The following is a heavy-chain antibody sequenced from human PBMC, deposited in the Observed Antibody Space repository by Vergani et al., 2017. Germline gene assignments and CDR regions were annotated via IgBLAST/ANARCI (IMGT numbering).Heavy chain of an antibody. CDR2: ISGRGGST. Sequence: EVQLLESGGGLVQPGGSLRLSCAASGFTFSSYAMSWVRQAPGKGLEWVSAISGRGGSTYYADSVKGRFTISRDNSKNTLYLQMNSLRAEDTAVYYCAKPLVLRFLEWLSYGGPFDYWGQGTLVTVSS. CDR1: GFTFSSYA. CDR3: AKPLVLRFLEWLSYGGPFDY. J-gene: IGHJ4*02. D-gene: IGHD3-3*01. V-gene: IGHV3-23*01.